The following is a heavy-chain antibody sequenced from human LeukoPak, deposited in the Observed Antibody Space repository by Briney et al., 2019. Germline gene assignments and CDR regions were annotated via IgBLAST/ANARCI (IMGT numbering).Heavy chain of an antibody. Sequence: GASVKVSCRASGYTFTSYGISWVRQAPGQGLEWMGWISAYNGNTNYAQKLQGRATMTTDTSTSTAYMELRSLRSDDTAVYYCARTQFDKVTWGFWSGYYPATFDYWGQGTLVTVSS. D-gene: IGHD3-3*01. J-gene: IGHJ4*02. CDR1: GYTFTSYG. CDR3: ARTQFDKVTWGFWSGYYPATFDY. CDR2: ISAYNGNT. V-gene: IGHV1-18*01.